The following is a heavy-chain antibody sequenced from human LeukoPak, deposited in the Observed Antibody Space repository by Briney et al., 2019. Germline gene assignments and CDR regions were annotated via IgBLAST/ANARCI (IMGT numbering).Heavy chain of an antibody. CDR1: GFPFSSYW. J-gene: IGHJ6*02. D-gene: IGHD6-19*01. CDR3: ARCLRYSSGWYSYYYYGMDV. CDR2: IKQDGSKK. V-gene: IGHV3-7*01. Sequence: GGSLRLSCVASGFPFSSYWMTWVRQAPGKGLEWVANIKQDGSKKSYVDSVKGRFTISRDNSKNTLYLQMNSLRAEDTAVYYCARCLRYSSGWYSYYYYGMDVWGQGTTVTVSS.